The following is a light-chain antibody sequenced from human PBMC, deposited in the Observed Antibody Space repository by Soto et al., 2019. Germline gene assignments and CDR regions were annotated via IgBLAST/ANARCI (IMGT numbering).Light chain of an antibody. J-gene: IGLJ2*01. Sequence: QSALTQPVSVSGSPGQSITISCTGTSSDIGDYNYVSWYQQHPGKAPKLMIYDVINRPSGVSNRFSGSKSGNTASLTISGLQAEDEADYYCSSYSSSSTLVVFGGGTKLTVL. CDR3: SSYSSSSTLVV. CDR2: DVI. CDR1: SSDIGDYNY. V-gene: IGLV2-14*01.